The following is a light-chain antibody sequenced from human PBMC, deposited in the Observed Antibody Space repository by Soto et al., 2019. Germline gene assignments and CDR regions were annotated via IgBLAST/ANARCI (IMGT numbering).Light chain of an antibody. CDR3: SSYAGTDNLYV. CDR1: SSDVGGYNY. CDR2: EVT. J-gene: IGLJ1*01. V-gene: IGLV2-8*01. Sequence: SVLTQPPSASGSPGQSVTISCTGTSSDVGGYNYVSWYQQHPGKAPKLMIYEVTKRPSGVPDRFSGSKSASTASLTVSGLQAEDEADYYCSSYAGTDNLYVFGTGTKVTVL.